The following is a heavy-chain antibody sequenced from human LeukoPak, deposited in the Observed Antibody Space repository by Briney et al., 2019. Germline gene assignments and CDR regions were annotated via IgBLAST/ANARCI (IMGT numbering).Heavy chain of an antibody. CDR2: IKEDGSEK. V-gene: IGHV3-7*01. CDR1: GFTFSNYW. CDR3: VRGWFLSVWSYHWDV. D-gene: IGHD3-10*01. J-gene: IGHJ6*02. Sequence: GGSLRLSCAASGFTFSNYWMTWVRRAPGKGLEWVANIKEDGSEKYYVDSVKGRFTISRDDAKNSLYLEINSLRVEDTAVYYCVRGWFLSVWSYHWDVWGQGTTVTVSS.